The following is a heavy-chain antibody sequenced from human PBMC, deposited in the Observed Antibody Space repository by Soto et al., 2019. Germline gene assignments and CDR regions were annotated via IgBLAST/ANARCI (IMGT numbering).Heavy chain of an antibody. Sequence: VKVSCKASGGTFSSYTISWVRQAPGQGLEWMGRIIPILGIANYAQEFQGRVTITADKSTSTAYMELSSLRSEDTAVYYCASPRGGYDSSGCFDYWGQGTLVTVSS. D-gene: IGHD3-22*01. CDR3: ASPRGGYDSSGCFDY. J-gene: IGHJ4*02. CDR1: GGTFSSYT. CDR2: IIPILGIA. V-gene: IGHV1-69*02.